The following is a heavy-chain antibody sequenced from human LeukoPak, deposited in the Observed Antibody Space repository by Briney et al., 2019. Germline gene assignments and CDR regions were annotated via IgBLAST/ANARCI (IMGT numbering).Heavy chain of an antibody. V-gene: IGHV4-34*01. Sequence: SETLSLTCAVYGGSFSGYYWSWIRQPPGKGLEWIGEINHSGSTNYNPSLKSRVTISVDTSKNQFSLKLSSVTAADTAVYYCARDPLVGAITGFDYWGQGILVTVSS. D-gene: IGHD1-26*01. CDR1: GGSFSGYY. CDR2: INHSGST. J-gene: IGHJ4*02. CDR3: ARDPLVGAITGFDY.